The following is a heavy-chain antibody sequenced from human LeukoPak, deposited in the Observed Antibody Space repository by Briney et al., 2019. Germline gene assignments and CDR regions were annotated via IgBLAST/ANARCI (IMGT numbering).Heavy chain of an antibody. D-gene: IGHD3-10*01. CDR1: GFTFSTYG. J-gene: IGHJ4*02. Sequence: GGSLRLSCAASGFTFSTYGMSWVRQAPGKGLEWVSGIGGSGDNTYYADSVKGRFTISRDNSKNTLYLQMNSLRAEDTAVYYCAKGYDSGSFSELGDWGQGTLVTVSS. V-gene: IGHV3-23*01. CDR2: IGGSGDNT. CDR3: AKGYDSGSFSELGD.